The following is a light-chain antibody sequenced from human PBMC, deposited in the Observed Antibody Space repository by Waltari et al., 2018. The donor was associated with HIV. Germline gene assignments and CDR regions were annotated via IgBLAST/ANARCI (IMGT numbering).Light chain of an antibody. Sequence: DIQMTQSPSSLSASVGDRVTITCQASQDISNFLNCYQQKPGKAPKLLIYDASNLETGVPGRFSGCGCGTDFTVTISTLQPEDIATYYCQQYDNLPPPITFGQGTRLEIK. J-gene: IGKJ5*01. CDR2: DAS. CDR3: QQYDNLPPPIT. CDR1: QDISNF. V-gene: IGKV1-33*01.